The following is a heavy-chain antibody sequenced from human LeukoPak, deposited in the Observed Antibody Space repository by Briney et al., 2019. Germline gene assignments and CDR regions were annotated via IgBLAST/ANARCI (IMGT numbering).Heavy chain of an antibody. CDR2: TSSSDAGT. Sequence: GGSLRLSCAASVFTFSTYAMSWVRQTPGKGLEWVAATSSSDAGTYHADSVRGRFTISRDNSKNTLYLQMNSLRAEDAAVYFCAKAPVTSCRGAYCYPFDSWGQGTLVTVSS. CDR3: AKAPVTSCRGAYCYPFDS. D-gene: IGHD2-21*01. J-gene: IGHJ4*02. V-gene: IGHV3-23*01. CDR1: VFTFSTYA.